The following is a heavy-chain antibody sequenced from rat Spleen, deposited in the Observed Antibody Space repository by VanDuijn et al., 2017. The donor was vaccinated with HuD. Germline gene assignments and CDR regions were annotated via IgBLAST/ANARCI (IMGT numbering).Heavy chain of an antibody. D-gene: IGHD1-12*02. V-gene: IGHV2S12*01. CDR2: ISSGGTT. J-gene: IGHJ3*01. CDR3: TSFYYYDGSYYYPFPY. CDR1: GFSLTNNG. Sequence: QVQLKESGPGLVQPSQTLSLTCTVSGFSLTNNGVSWVRQPPGKGLEWIAAISSGGTTYYHSPLKSRLSITRDTSKSQVFLEMNSLQTGDTAIYFCTSFYYYDGSYYYPFPYWGQGTLVTVSS.